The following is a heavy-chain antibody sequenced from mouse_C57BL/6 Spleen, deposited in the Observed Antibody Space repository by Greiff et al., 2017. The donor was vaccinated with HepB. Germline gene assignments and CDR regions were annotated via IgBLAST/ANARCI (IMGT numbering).Heavy chain of an antibody. CDR2: IDPENGDT. D-gene: IGHD1-1*01. V-gene: IGHV14-4*01. CDR1: GFNIKDDY. Sequence: EVQLQESGAELVRPGASVKLSCTASGFNIKDDYMHWVKQRPEQGLEWIGWIDPENGDTEYASKFQGKATITADTSSNTAYLQLSSLTSEDTAVYYCTTWDYYGSDYYAMDYWGQGTSVTVSS. J-gene: IGHJ4*01. CDR3: TTWDYYGSDYYAMDY.